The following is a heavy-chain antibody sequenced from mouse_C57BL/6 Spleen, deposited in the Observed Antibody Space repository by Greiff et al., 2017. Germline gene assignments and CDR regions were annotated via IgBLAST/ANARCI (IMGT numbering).Heavy chain of an antibody. CDR3: ARRSYYGSSYDYFDY. V-gene: IGHV1-19*01. CDR1: GYTFTDYY. Sequence: EVQLQQSGPVLVKPGASVKMSCKASGYTFTDYYMNWVKQSHGKSLEWIGVINPYNGGTSYNQKFKGKATLTVDKSSSTAYMELNSLTSEDSAVYYCARRSYYGSSYDYFDYWGQGTTLTVSS. D-gene: IGHD1-1*01. J-gene: IGHJ2*01. CDR2: INPYNGGT.